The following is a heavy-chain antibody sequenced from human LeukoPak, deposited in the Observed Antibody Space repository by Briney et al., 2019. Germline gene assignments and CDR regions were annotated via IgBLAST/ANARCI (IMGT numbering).Heavy chain of an antibody. CDR2: INPSGGST. CDR3: ARAEIYYYDSSGYYFGY. CDR1: GYTFTSYY. V-gene: IGHV1-46*01. J-gene: IGHJ4*02. D-gene: IGHD3-22*01. Sequence: ASVKLSCKSSGYTFTSYYIHWVRHAPGQGLEWMGIINPSGGSTSYTQKFQGRVTMTRDTSTSTAKMELSSLRSEDTAVYCCARAEIYYYDSSGYYFGYWGQGTLVTVSS.